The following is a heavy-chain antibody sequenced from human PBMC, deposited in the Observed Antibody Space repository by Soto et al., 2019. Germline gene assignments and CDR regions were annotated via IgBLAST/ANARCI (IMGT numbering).Heavy chain of an antibody. V-gene: IGHV3-23*01. J-gene: IGHJ4*02. CDR1: GFTFSSFA. Sequence: EVQLLESGGGLVQPGGSLRLSCAASGFTFSSFAMLWVRQAPGKGLEWVSTITGGGGTTYYADSVKGRFTISRDNSRNTLYLHMNSLRAEDTALYYCAKDRWGVTTWTCVDNWGLGALVTVSS. D-gene: IGHD3-10*01. CDR3: AKDRWGVTTWTCVDN. CDR2: ITGGGGTT.